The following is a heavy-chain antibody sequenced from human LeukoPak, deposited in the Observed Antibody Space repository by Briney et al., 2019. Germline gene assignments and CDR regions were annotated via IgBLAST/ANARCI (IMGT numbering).Heavy chain of an antibody. J-gene: IGHJ4*02. CDR1: GFTFSSYE. CDR2: ISSSGSTI. D-gene: IGHD6-19*01. CDR3: ARDLTPYDYYSSGWYGY. V-gene: IGHV3-48*03. Sequence: GGSLRLSCAASGFTFSSYEMNWVRQAPGKGLEWVSYISSSGSTIYYADSVKGRSTISRDNAKNSLYLQMNSLRAEDTAVYYCARDLTPYDYYSSGWYGYWGQGTLVTVSS.